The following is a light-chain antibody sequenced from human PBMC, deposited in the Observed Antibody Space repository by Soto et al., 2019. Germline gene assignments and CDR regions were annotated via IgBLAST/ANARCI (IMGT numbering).Light chain of an antibody. V-gene: IGKV1-5*01. CDR1: QSINNW. Sequence: DIQMTQSPSTLSASVGDRVTTTCRASQSINNWLAWYQQKPGKAPELLIYDASTLESGVPSRFSGSGSGTEFTLTISSLQPDDFATYYCQQYNDYPGWTFGQGTKVEIK. J-gene: IGKJ1*01. CDR3: QQYNDYPGWT. CDR2: DAS.